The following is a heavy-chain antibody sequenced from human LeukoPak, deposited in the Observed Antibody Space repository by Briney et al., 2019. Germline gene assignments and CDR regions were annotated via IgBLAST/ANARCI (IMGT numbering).Heavy chain of an antibody. CDR3: ARSAQTASGDYYYYYMDV. Sequence: GASVKVSCKASGGTFSSYAISWVRQAPGQGLEWMGGIIPIFGTANYAQKFQGRVTITADKSTSTAYMELSSLRSEDTAVYYCARSAQTASGDYYYYYMDVWGKGTTVTISS. D-gene: IGHD6-25*01. CDR2: IIPIFGTA. V-gene: IGHV1-69*06. CDR1: GGTFSSYA. J-gene: IGHJ6*03.